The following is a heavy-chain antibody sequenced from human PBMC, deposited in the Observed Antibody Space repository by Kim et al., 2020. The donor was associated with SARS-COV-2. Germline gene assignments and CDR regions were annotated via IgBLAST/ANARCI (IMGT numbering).Heavy chain of an antibody. J-gene: IGHJ4*02. CDR1: GYTFRGYT. D-gene: IGHD1-26*01. Sequence: SVKVSCKLSGYTFRGYTFAWVRQSPGQGLEWMGAIMTVFETANYAKKFQDRLTITADESTSTVYMDLSALTSEDTAHYFCTTKTSGTYFGYWGQGPLITVSS. V-gene: IGHV1-69*13. CDR2: IMTVFETA. CDR3: TTKTSGTYFGY.